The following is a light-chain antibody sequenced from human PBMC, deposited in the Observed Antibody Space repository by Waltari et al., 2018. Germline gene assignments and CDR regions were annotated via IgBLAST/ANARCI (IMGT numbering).Light chain of an antibody. CDR3: MQALQTLWT. J-gene: IGKJ1*01. Sequence: TALTKSPLSLRVTRGEPASIACRSSQSLLHSNGYNYLDWYLQKPGQSPQLLIYLGSNRASGVPDRFSGSGSGTDFTLKISRVEAEDVGVYYCMQALQTLWTFGQGTKVGIK. CDR1: QSLLHSNGYNY. CDR2: LGS. V-gene: IGKV2-28*01.